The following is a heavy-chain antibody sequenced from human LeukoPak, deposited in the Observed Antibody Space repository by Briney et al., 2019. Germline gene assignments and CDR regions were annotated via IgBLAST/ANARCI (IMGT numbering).Heavy chain of an antibody. CDR2: IIPILGIA. V-gene: IGHV1-69*04. CDR3: ARDKGYCSGGSCYRPDYFDY. CDR1: GGTFSSYA. D-gene: IGHD2-15*01. Sequence: SVKVSCKASGGTFSSYAISWVRQAPGQGLEWMGRIIPILGIANYAQKFQGRVTITADKSTSTAYMELSSLRSEDTAVYYCARDKGYCSGGSCYRPDYFDYWGQGTLVTVSS. J-gene: IGHJ4*02.